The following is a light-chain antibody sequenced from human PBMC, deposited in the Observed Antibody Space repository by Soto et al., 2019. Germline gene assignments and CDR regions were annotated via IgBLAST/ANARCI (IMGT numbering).Light chain of an antibody. CDR3: QQFGSSPPLT. V-gene: IGKV3-20*01. J-gene: IGKJ4*01. CDR1: QRVSSNS. Sequence: EIVLTQSPGTLSLSPGERATLSCRASQRVSSNSLAWYQQKPGQAPRILIYGASIRATVIPDRFSGSGSGTDFTLTISRLEPEDFAVYYCQQFGSSPPLTFGGGTKVEIK. CDR2: GAS.